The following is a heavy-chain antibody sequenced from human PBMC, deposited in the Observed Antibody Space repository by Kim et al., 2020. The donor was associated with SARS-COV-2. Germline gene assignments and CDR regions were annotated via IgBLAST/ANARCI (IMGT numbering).Heavy chain of an antibody. Sequence: SETLSLTCAVSGGSFSGYYWSWIRQPPGKGLEWIGEIYHSGRTNYNPSLKSRVTISVDTSKNQFSLKLTSVTAADTAVYYCARRVSNSSCLGCLSYYFWG. CDR1: GGSFSGYY. V-gene: IGHV4-34*01. CDR3: ARRVSNSSCLGCLSYYF. J-gene: IGHJ2*01. CDR2: IYHSGRT. D-gene: IGHD3-16*01.